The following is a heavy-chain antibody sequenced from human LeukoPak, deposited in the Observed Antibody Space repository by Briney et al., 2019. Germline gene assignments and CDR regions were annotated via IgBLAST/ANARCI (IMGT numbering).Heavy chain of an antibody. CDR2: IYYSGST. V-gene: IGHV4-30-4*01. J-gene: IGHJ3*02. Sequence: PSETLSLTCTVSGGSISSGDYYWSWIRQPPGKGLEWIGYIYYSGSTYYNPSLKSRVTISVDTSKNQFSLKLSSVTAADTAVYYYARDHRPIRVTTAVDAFDIWGQGTMVTVSS. CDR1: GGSISSGDYY. D-gene: IGHD4-17*01. CDR3: ARDHRPIRVTTAVDAFDI.